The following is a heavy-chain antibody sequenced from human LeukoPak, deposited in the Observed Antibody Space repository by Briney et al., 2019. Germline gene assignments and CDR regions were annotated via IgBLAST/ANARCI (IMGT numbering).Heavy chain of an antibody. CDR3: AGGNGVVVTRYYYYMDV. J-gene: IGHJ6*03. Sequence: SETLSLTCAVYGGSFSGYCWSWVRQPPGKGLEWIGEINHSGSTNYNPSLKSRVTISVDTSKNQFSLKLSSVTAADTAVYYCAGGNGVVVTRYYYYMDVWGKGTTVTVSS. V-gene: IGHV4-34*01. D-gene: IGHD2-21*02. CDR2: INHSGST. CDR1: GGSFSGYC.